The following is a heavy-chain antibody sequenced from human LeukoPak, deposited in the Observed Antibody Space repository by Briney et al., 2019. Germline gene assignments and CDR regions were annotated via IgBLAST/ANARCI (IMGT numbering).Heavy chain of an antibody. CDR1: GGSISSYY. V-gene: IGHV4-4*07. D-gene: IGHD3-3*01. Sequence: PSETLSLTCTVSGGSISSYYWSWIRQPAGKGLEWIGRIYTSGSTNYNPSLKSRVTMSVDTSKNQFSLKLSSVTAADTAVYYCARDGGYDFWSGYYDAFDIWGQGTMVTVSS. J-gene: IGHJ3*02. CDR3: ARDGGYDFWSGYYDAFDI. CDR2: IYTSGST.